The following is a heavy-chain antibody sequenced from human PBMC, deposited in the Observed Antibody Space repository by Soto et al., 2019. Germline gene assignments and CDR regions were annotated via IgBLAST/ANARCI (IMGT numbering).Heavy chain of an antibody. CDR2: ISGSGGST. CDR1: GFTFSSYA. V-gene: IGHV3-23*01. J-gene: IGHJ6*02. CDR3: ARDKAARPLNYYYGMDV. D-gene: IGHD6-6*01. Sequence: GGSLRLSCAASGFTFSSYAMSWVRQAPGKGLEWVSAISGSGGSTYYADSVKGRFTISRDNSKNTLYLQMNSLRAEDTAVYYCARDKAARPLNYYYGMDVWGQGTTVTVSS.